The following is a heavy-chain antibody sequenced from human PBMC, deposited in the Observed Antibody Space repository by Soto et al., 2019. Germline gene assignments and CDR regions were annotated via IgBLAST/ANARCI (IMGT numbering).Heavy chain of an antibody. CDR2: INADNGNT. CDR3: ARGNIVVVPAARGKYYMDV. Sequence: SVKVSCKASGYTFTSYAMHWVRQAPGQRLEWMGWINADNGNTNYSQKFQGRVTMTRNTSISTAYMELSSLRSEDTAVYYCARGNIVVVPAARGKYYMDVWGKGTTVTVSS. J-gene: IGHJ6*03. CDR1: GYTFTSYA. D-gene: IGHD2-2*01. V-gene: IGHV1-3*01.